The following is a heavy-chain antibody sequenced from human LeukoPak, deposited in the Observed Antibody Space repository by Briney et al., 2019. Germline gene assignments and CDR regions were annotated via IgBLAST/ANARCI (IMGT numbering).Heavy chain of an antibody. CDR1: GCPLTNYY. CDR3: ARWRYTNYFFDY. J-gene: IGHJ4*02. Sequence: ASVKLSCKAYGCPLTNYYIQWVRQAPGQGLEWIGWINPNRPATNYAVKFNDRVIMTSDTSTNTAYMELNRLTSDDTAVYYCARWRYTNYFFDYWGQGTLVTVSS. V-gene: IGHV1-2*02. CDR2: INPNRPAT. D-gene: IGHD4-11*01.